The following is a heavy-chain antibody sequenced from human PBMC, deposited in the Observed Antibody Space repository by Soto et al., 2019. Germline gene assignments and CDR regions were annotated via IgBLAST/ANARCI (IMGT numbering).Heavy chain of an antibody. V-gene: IGHV4-39*01. CDR1: GGSISSSSYY. CDR2: IDYSGST. D-gene: IGHD2-2*03. J-gene: IGHJ6*03. Sequence: QLQLQESGPGLVKPSETLSLTCTVSGGSISSSSYYWGWIRQPPGKGLEWIGSIDYSGSTYYNPSLKGRVTVSVDTSKSQFSLKLSSVTAADTAVYYCARPPLGSMYYMDVWGKGTTVTVSS. CDR3: ARPPLGSMYYMDV.